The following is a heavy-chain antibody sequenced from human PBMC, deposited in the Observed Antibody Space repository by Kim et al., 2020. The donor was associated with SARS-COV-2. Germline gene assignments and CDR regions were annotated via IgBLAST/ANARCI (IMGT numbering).Heavy chain of an antibody. CDR1: GFTFSSYG. D-gene: IGHD5-18*01. CDR2: IWYDGSII. CDR3: ARDRAARNFDH. J-gene: IGHJ4*02. Sequence: GGSRRLSCAASGFTFSSYGMHWVRQAPGKGLEWVAVIWYDGSIIKYADSVKGRFAISRDNSKNTVYLQMNTLRAEDTAMYYCARDRAARNFDHWGQGILV. V-gene: IGHV3-33*01.